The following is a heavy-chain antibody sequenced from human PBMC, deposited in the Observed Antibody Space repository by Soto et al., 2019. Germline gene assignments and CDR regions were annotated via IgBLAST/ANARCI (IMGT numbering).Heavy chain of an antibody. CDR3: VRLSGRPRARRTATGRWYFDR. J-gene: IGHJ2*01. V-gene: IGHV3-11*01. Sequence: QVQLVESGGGLVKPGGSLRLSCAASGLSFSDYYMSWIRQAPGKGLEWISYISTSGSTLFYADSVKGRFANSRDNAINALYRNISSPRPDDTAVYYGVRLSGRPRARRTATGRWYFDRWGRVALATVAS. CDR2: ISTSGSTL. CDR1: GLSFSDYY. D-gene: IGHD3-10*01.